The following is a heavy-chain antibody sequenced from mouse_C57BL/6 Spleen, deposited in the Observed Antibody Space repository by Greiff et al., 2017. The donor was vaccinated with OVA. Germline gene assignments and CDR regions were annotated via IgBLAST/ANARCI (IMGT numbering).Heavy chain of an antibody. J-gene: IGHJ2*01. CDR1: GYTFTSYW. Sequence: QVQLQQPGAELVMPGASVKLSCKASGYTFTSYWMHWVKQRPGQGLEWIGEIDPSDSYTNYNQKFKGKSTLTVDKSSSTAYMQLSSLTSEDSAVYYCARRGISYYGGNYFDYWGQGTTLTVSS. D-gene: IGHD1-1*01. CDR2: IDPSDSYT. CDR3: ARRGISYYGGNYFDY. V-gene: IGHV1-69*01.